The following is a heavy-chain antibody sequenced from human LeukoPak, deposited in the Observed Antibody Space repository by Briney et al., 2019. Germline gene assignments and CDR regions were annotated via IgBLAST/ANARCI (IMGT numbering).Heavy chain of an antibody. CDR1: GFTFSNYW. CDR3: ARVADYGWFDP. D-gene: IGHD3-16*01. V-gene: IGHV3-7*01. Sequence: GGSLRLSCTASGFTFSNYWMGWVRQAPGKGLEWVANIKEDGTTIYYVDSVKGRFTISRDNAKNSLYLQMNSVRDEDTAVYYCARVADYGWFDPWGQGTLVAVSS. CDR2: IKEDGTTI. J-gene: IGHJ5*02.